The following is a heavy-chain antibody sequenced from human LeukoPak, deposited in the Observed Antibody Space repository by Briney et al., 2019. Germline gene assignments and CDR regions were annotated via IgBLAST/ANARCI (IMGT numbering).Heavy chain of an antibody. CDR3: ARVAVADNWFDP. Sequence: ASVKVSCKASGYTFTSYDIKWVRQATGQGLEWMGWMNPKSGNTGYAQKFQGRVTITRNTSISTAYMELSSLRSEDTAVYYCARVAVADNWFDPWGQGTLVTVSS. CDR1: GYTFTSYD. CDR2: MNPKSGNT. J-gene: IGHJ5*02. D-gene: IGHD6-19*01. V-gene: IGHV1-8*03.